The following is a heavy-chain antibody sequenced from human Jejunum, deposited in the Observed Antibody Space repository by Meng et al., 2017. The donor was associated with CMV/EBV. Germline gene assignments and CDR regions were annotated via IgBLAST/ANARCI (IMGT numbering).Heavy chain of an antibody. CDR1: YG. Sequence: YGMHWVRQAPSKGLEWVTFISNDGSNKYYGDSVKGRFTISRDNSKNTLYLQMNSLRAEDTSVYYCVKDRGVPYYESLTGYSYFDYWGQGARVTVSS. J-gene: IGHJ4*02. CDR2: ISNDGSNK. CDR3: VKDRGVPYYESLTGYSYFDY. D-gene: IGHD3-9*01. V-gene: IGHV3-30*02.